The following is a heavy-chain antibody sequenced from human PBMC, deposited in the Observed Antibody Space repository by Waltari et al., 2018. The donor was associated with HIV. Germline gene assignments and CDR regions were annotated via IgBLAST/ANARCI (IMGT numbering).Heavy chain of an antibody. J-gene: IGHJ6*02. D-gene: IGHD2-21*01. CDR2: ISGSGGST. V-gene: IGHV3-23*01. CDR3: AKGCGSGYYYYGMDV. CDR1: GFTFSSYA. Sequence: EVQLLESGGGLVQPGGSLRLSCAASGFTFSSYAMSWVRQAPGKGWEWVSAISGSGGSTYYADSVKGRFTISGDNSKNTLYLQMNSLRAEDTAVYYCAKGCGSGYYYYGMDVWGQGTTVTVSS.